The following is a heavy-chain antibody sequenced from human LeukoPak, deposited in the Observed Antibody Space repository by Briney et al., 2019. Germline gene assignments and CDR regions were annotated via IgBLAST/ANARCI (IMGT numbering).Heavy chain of an antibody. Sequence: GGSLRLSCAVSGITLSNYGMSWARQTPGKGLEWVAGISGSGGTTNYADSVKGRFTISRDNPKNTLYLQMNSLRAEDTAVYFCAKRGVVIRVILVGFHKEAYYFDSWGQGALVTVSS. V-gene: IGHV3-23*01. CDR2: ISGSGGTT. J-gene: IGHJ4*02. D-gene: IGHD3-22*01. CDR3: AKRGVVIRVILVGFHKEAYYFDS. CDR1: GITLSNYG.